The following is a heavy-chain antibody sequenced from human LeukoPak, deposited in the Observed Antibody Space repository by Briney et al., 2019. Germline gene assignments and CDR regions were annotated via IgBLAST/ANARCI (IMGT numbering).Heavy chain of an antibody. V-gene: IGHV3-9*01. CDR2: ITWNSAIQ. CDR3: AKEPWASEVQGARYMDV. J-gene: IGHJ6*03. CDR1: GINFGDFA. Sequence: PGRSLRLSCAASGINFGDFAMHWVRQAPGKGLEWVSSITWNSAIQDYADSVRGRFTISRDNGGNSVYLHMSDLRAEDTALYYCAKEPWASEVQGARYMDVWGNGTTVTVSS. D-gene: IGHD1-1*01.